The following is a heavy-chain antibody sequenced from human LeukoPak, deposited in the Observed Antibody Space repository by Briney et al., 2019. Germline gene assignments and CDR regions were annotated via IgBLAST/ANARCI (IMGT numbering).Heavy chain of an antibody. Sequence: GRSLRLSCAASGFTFDDYAMHWVRQAPGKGLEWVSGISSNSGSVGYADSVKGRFTISRDNAKSSLYLQMNSLRAEDMALYYCAKAATARPNNAFDIWGQGTMVTVSS. D-gene: IGHD4-17*01. V-gene: IGHV3-9*03. J-gene: IGHJ3*02. CDR3: AKAATARPNNAFDI. CDR1: GFTFDDYA. CDR2: ISSNSGSV.